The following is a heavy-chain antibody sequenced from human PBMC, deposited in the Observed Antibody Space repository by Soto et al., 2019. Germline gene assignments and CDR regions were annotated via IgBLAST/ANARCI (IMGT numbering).Heavy chain of an antibody. D-gene: IGHD3-10*01. CDR3: ARDRSVEVLWFGEFDAFDI. CDR1: GFTFSSYG. V-gene: IGHV3-33*01. CDR2: IWYDGSNK. J-gene: IGHJ3*02. Sequence: GGSLRLSCAASGFTFSSYGMHWVRQAPGKGLEWVAVIWYDGSNKYYADSVKGRFTISRDNSKNTLYLQMNSLRAEDTAVYYCARDRSVEVLWFGEFDAFDIWGQGTMVTVSS.